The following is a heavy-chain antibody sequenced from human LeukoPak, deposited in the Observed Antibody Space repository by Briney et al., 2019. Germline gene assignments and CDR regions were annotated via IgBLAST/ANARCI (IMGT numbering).Heavy chain of an antibody. Sequence: GGSLRLSCAASGFTVSSNYMSWVRQAPGKGLEWVSYIDSTGSTTYYTDSVKGRFTISRDNAKNSLYLQMNSLRAEDTAVYYCAKVPYIVAATRSDYWGQGTLVTVSS. D-gene: IGHD5-12*01. CDR3: AKVPYIVAATRSDY. CDR1: GFTVSSNY. CDR2: IDSTGSTT. J-gene: IGHJ4*02. V-gene: IGHV3-11*04.